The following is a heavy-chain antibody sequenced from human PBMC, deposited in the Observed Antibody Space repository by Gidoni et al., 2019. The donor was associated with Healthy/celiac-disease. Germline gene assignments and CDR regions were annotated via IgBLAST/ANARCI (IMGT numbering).Heavy chain of an antibody. Sequence: QGQLVQSGAEVKKPGASVKVSCKASGYTFTGYYMHWLRQAPGQGLEWMGWINPNSGGTNDAQKFQGRVTMTRDTSISTAYMELSRLRSDDTAVDYCARDHRGSYYEGPVAYYYGMDVWGQGTTVTVSS. J-gene: IGHJ6*02. CDR1: GYTFTGYY. CDR2: INPNSGGT. D-gene: IGHD1-26*01. CDR3: ARDHRGSYYEGPVAYYYGMDV. V-gene: IGHV1-2*02.